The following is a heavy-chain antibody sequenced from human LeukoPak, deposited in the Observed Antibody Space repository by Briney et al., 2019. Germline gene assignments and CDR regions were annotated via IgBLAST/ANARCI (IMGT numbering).Heavy chain of an antibody. D-gene: IGHD2-2*01. V-gene: IGHV1-46*01. J-gene: IGHJ5*02. Sequence: GASVTVSCKSSGYTFTSYYMHWVRHAPAQGLEWMGIINPSGGSTSYAQKFQSRVTMTRDTSTSTVYMELSSLRSEDTAVYYCARDGEYQLLSYNWFDAWGQGTLVTVSS. CDR2: INPSGGST. CDR1: GYTFTSYY. CDR3: ARDGEYQLLSYNWFDA.